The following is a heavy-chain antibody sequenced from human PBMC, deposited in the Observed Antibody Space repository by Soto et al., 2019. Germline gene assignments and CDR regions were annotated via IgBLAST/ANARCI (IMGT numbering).Heavy chain of an antibody. CDR1: GFTFSSYA. D-gene: IGHD2-15*01. CDR3: ARDACSGGSCYPVEYYFDY. Sequence: QVQLVESGGGVVQPGRSLRLSCAASGFTFSSYAMHWVRQAPGKGLEWVAVISYDGSNKYYADSVKGRFTISRDNSKNTLYLQMNSLRAEDTAVYYCARDACSGGSCYPVEYYFDYWGQGTLVTVSS. V-gene: IGHV3-30-3*01. CDR2: ISYDGSNK. J-gene: IGHJ4*02.